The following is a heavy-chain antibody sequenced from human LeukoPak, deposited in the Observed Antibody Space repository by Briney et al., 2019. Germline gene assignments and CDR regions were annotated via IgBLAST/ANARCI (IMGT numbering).Heavy chain of an antibody. V-gene: IGHV4-31*03. CDR3: ARGGPLDYDYVWGSYRERLDY. Sequence: PSETLSLTCTVSGGSISSGGYYWSWIRQHPGKGLEWIGYIYYSGSTYYNPSLKSRVTISVDTSKNQFSLKLSSLTAADTAVYYCARGGPLDYDYVWGSYRERLDYWGQGTLVTVSS. J-gene: IGHJ4*02. CDR1: GGSISSGGYY. CDR2: IYYSGST. D-gene: IGHD3-16*02.